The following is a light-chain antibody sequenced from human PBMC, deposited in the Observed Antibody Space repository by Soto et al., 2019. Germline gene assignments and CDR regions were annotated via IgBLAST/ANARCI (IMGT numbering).Light chain of an antibody. J-gene: IGLJ1*01. CDR2: DVT. V-gene: IGLV2-11*01. CDR1: SSDVGGYNY. CDR3: CSYAGRYTYV. Sequence: QSALTQPRSVSGSPGQSVTISCTGTSSDVGGYNYVSWYQQHPGKAPKLMIYDVTKRPSGVPDRFSGSKSGNTASLIISGLQAEDEADYYCCSYAGRYTYVFATGTKVTVL.